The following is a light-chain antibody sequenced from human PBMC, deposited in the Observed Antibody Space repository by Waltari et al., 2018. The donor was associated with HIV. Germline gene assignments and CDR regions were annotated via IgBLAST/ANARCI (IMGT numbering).Light chain of an antibody. CDR1: QVVNIK. CDR2: SAS. Sequence: ELLMTQSPATLSVPPGATATLSCRAGQVVNIKFAWYQPKPGQAPRLLIYSASARATGTHARFSVSGSGTEFTRTITSLQCRGFTIFYCQQYNNWPCTLGQGTKLEI. J-gene: IGKJ2*02. CDR3: QQYNNWPCT. V-gene: IGKV3-15*01.